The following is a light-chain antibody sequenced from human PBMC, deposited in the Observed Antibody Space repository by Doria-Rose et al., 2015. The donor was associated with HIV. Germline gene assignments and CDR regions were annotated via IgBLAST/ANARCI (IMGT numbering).Light chain of an antibody. CDR2: AAS. Sequence: TQSPSSLSASVGDRVTITCRASQSISSYLNWYQQKPGKAPKLLIYAASSLQSGVPSRFRGSGSGTDFTLTISSLQPEDFATYYCQESYSTPGTFGQGTEVDIK. CDR1: QSISSY. CDR3: QESYSTPGT. J-gene: IGKJ1*01. V-gene: IGKV1-39*01.